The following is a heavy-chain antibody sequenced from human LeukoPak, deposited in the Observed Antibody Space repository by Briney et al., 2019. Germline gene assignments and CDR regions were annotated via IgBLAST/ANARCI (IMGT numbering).Heavy chain of an antibody. D-gene: IGHD5-18*01. J-gene: IGHJ4*02. CDR1: GGTFSSYA. CDR3: ARESGYSYGYFGY. CDR2: IIPIFGIA. Sequence: SVKVSCKASGGTFSSYAISCVRQAPGQGLEWMGRIIPIFGIANYAQKFQGRVTITADKSTSTAYMELSSLRSEDTAVYYCARESGYSYGYFGYWGQGTLVTVSS. V-gene: IGHV1-69*04.